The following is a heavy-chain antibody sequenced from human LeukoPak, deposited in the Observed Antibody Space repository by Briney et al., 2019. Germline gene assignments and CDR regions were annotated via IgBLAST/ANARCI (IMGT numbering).Heavy chain of an antibody. CDR2: IRYDGSNK. CDR3: ATLWFGELFSPDAFDI. V-gene: IGHV3-30*02. CDR1: GFTFSSYG. J-gene: IGHJ3*02. D-gene: IGHD3-10*01. Sequence: PGGSLRLSCAASGFTFSSYGMHWVRQAPGKGLEWVAFIRYDGSNKYYADYVKGRFTISGDNSKNTLYLQMNSLRAEDTAVYYCATLWFGELFSPDAFDIWGQGTMVTVSS.